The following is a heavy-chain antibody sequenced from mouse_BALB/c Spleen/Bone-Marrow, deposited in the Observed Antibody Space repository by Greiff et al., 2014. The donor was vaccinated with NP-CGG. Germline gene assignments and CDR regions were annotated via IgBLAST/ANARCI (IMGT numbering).Heavy chain of an antibody. D-gene: IGHD1-1*01. CDR1: GFNIKDTY. Sequence: VQLQQSGAELVKPGASVKLSCTASGFNIKDTYIHWVKQRPEQGLEWIGRIGPANGNTKYDPKFQGKATITTDTSSNTAYLQLSSLTSEDTAVYYCASYYYGRSSFACWGQGTLVTVSA. J-gene: IGHJ3*01. CDR2: IGPANGNT. V-gene: IGHV14-3*02. CDR3: ASYYYGRSSFAC.